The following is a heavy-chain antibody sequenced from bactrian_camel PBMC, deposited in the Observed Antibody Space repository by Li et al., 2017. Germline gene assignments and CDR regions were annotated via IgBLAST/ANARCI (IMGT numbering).Heavy chain of an antibody. J-gene: IGHJ4*01. CDR1: YTYDGGV. CDR3: AVESGVGCPYAGGWNAVPFLKH. V-gene: IGHV3S55*01. Sequence: VQLVESGGGSVQAGGSLRLSCGYTYDGGVMAWFRQAPGMEREGVAAISSAGSADYADSVKGRFIISKNYVENILNLQMDALRPEDSGMYFCAVESGVGCPYAGGWNAVPFLKHRGQGTQVTVS. CDR2: ISSAGSA. D-gene: IGHD7*01.